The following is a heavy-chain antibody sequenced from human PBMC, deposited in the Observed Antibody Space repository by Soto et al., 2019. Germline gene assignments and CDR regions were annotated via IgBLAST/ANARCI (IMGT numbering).Heavy chain of an antibody. Sequence: QVQLVQSGAEVKKPGSSVKVSCKASGGTFSSYAFSWVRQAPGQGLEWMGGIIPIYGATNYAQNFQGRVTNTADEVTITAEESTSTAYMELSSLRSEDTAVYYCARGYSYGLYYYGMDVWGQGTTVTVSS. J-gene: IGHJ6*02. CDR3: ARGYSYGLYYYGMDV. D-gene: IGHD5-18*01. CDR2: IIPIYGAT. V-gene: IGHV1-69*12. CDR1: GGTFSSYA.